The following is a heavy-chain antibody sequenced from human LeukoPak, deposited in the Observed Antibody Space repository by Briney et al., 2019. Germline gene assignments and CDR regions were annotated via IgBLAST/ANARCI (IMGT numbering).Heavy chain of an antibody. CDR1: GGSIRSSSYY. V-gene: IGHV4-39*01. CDR2: IYYSGTT. J-gene: IGHJ6*03. Sequence: SEILSLTSRVHGGSIRSSSYYWNWIRQPPGKGPEWVGSIYYSGTTYYNSSLKSRVTISEDTFKNRFSLMLTSVTAADTAVYYCARQVSDYFYYYIDVWGEGTTVIVSS. CDR3: ARQVSDYFYYYIDV.